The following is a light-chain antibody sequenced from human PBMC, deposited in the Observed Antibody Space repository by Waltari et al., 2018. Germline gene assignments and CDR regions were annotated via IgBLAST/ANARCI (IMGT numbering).Light chain of an antibody. V-gene: IGLV2-23*01. CDR3: CSYANTNTFVL. CDR1: TSDTGNHNP. Sequence: QSALTQPAAVSGSPGQSNPTTSTGTTSDTGNHNPVPWYQIHPGKAPKPIIFDGSKRPSGVSNRFSASKSDNTASLTISGLQADDEADYFCCSYANTNTFVLFAGGTKVTVL. CDR2: DGS. J-gene: IGLJ2*01.